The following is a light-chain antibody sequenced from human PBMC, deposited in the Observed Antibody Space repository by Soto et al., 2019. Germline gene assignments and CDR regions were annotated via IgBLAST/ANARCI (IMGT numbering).Light chain of an antibody. CDR1: NNDIGGYNY. CDR2: DVS. Sequence: QSALTQPASVSGSPGQSITISCTGTNNDIGGYNYVSWYQQHAGRAPKLVINDVSSRPSRISDRFSGSKSGNTASLTISGLQAEDEANYYCSSYTINSTILFGGGTKLTVL. CDR3: SSYTINSTIL. J-gene: IGLJ2*01. V-gene: IGLV2-14*03.